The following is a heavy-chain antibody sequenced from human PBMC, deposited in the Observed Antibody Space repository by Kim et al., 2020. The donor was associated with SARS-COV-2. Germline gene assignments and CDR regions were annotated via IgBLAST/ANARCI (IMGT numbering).Heavy chain of an antibody. CDR3: AKDWFSGWYGETPVWFDP. Sequence: GGSLRLSCAASGFTFDDYAMDWVRQAPGKGLEWVSLISGDGGSRYYADSVKGRFTISRDNSKNSLYLQMNSLRTEDTALYYCAKDWFSGWYGETPVWFDPWGQGTLVTVSS. D-gene: IGHD6-19*01. J-gene: IGHJ5*02. CDR2: ISGDGGSR. CDR1: GFTFDDYA. V-gene: IGHV3-43*02.